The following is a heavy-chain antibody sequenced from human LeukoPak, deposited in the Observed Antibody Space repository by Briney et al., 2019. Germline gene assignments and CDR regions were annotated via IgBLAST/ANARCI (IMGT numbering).Heavy chain of an antibody. D-gene: IGHD2-15*01. J-gene: IGHJ5*02. CDR2: INHSGST. Sequence: PSETLPLTCAVYGGSFSGYYWSWIRQPPGKGLEWIGEINHSGSTNYNPSLKSRVTISVDTSKNRFSLKLSSVTAADTAVYYCARVIVGWFDPWGQGTLVTVSS. V-gene: IGHV4-34*01. CDR1: GGSFSGYY. CDR3: ARVIVGWFDP.